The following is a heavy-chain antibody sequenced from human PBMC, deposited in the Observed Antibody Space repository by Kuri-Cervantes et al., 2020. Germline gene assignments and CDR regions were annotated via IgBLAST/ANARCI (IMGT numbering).Heavy chain of an antibody. CDR2: INHRGST. CDR1: GGSFSGYY. J-gene: IGHJ4*02. CDR3: ARQEAVAGNLDY. Sequence: SETLSLTCAVYGGSFSGYYWSWNRQPPGKGLEWIGEINHRGSTSYNPSLKSRVTISVDTSKNQFSLKLSSVTAADTAVYYCARQEAVAGNLDYWGQGTLVTVSS. V-gene: IGHV4-34*01. D-gene: IGHD6-19*01.